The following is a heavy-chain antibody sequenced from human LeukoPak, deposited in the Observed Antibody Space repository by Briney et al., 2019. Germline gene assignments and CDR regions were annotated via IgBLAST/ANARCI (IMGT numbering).Heavy chain of an antibody. CDR1: GGSFSGYY. CDR3: ARGSGVLRYFDWLSHNDY. J-gene: IGHJ4*02. D-gene: IGHD3-9*01. CDR2: INHSGST. Sequence: SETLSLTCAVYGGSFSGYYWSWIRQPPGKGLEWIGEINHSGSTNYNPSHKSRVTISVDTSKNQFSLKLSSVTAADTAVYYCARGSGVLRYFDWLSHNDYWGQGTLVTVSS. V-gene: IGHV4-34*01.